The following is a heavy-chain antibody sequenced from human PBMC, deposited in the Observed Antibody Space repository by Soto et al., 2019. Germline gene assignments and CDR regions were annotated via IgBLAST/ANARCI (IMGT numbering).Heavy chain of an antibody. V-gene: IGHV4-59*08. Sequence: SATLSLTCTVSGASMSNYFWEWIRQSPGKGLEWIAYIYYSGTTYYNPSLKSRVTMSVDTSKNQFSLKLSSLTAADAAVYYCGAYDSSGYIWGQGTLVTVSS. CDR3: GAYDSSGYI. J-gene: IGHJ4*02. CDR1: GASMSNYF. CDR2: IYYSGTT. D-gene: IGHD3-22*01.